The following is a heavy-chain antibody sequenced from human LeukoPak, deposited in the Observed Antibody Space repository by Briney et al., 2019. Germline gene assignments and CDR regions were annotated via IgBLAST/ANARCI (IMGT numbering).Heavy chain of an antibody. V-gene: IGHV1-2*02. CDR2: INPNSGGT. Sequence: ASVKVSCKASGYTFTDYYMHWVRQAPGHGLEWMGWINPNSGGTYYAQKFQGRVTITADKSTSTAYMELSSLRSEDTAVYYCSRGYSYLYYFDYWGQGTLVTVSS. CDR1: GYTFTDYY. CDR3: SRGYSYLYYFDY. D-gene: IGHD5-18*01. J-gene: IGHJ4*02.